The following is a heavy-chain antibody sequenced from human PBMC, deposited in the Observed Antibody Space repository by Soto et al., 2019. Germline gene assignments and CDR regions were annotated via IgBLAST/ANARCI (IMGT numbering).Heavy chain of an antibody. D-gene: IGHD1-26*01. CDR1: GFTFSSYS. CDR3: ARDPSSRWELPTYYFDY. J-gene: IGHJ4*02. V-gene: IGHV3-21*01. CDR2: ISSSSSYI. Sequence: EVQLVESGGGLVKPGGSLRLSCAASGFTFSSYSMNWVRQAPGKGLEWVSSISSSSSYIYYADSVKGRFTISRDNAKNSLYLQMNSLRAEDMAVYYCARDPSSRWELPTYYFDYWGQGTLVTVSS.